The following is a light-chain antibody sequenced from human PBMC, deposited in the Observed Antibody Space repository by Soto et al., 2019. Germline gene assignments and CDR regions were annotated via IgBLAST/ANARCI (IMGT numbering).Light chain of an antibody. CDR3: QQHGSFPWT. CDR2: DAS. CDR1: QSVISSH. Sequence: ENVLTQSPGTLSLSPGERATLSCRATQSVISSHLSWYHHTPGQPPRLLIYDASSRAPGIPDRFSGSGSGTDFTLTISSLEPEDFAVYYCQQHGSFPWTFGQGTKVEIK. V-gene: IGKV3-20*01. J-gene: IGKJ1*01.